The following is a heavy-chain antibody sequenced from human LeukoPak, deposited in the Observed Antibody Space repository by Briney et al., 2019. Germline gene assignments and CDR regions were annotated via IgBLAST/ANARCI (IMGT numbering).Heavy chain of an antibody. J-gene: IGHJ6*02. V-gene: IGHV1-3*01. Sequence: ASVKVSCKACGYTFTSYAMHWVRQAPGQGLEWMGWINAGNGNTKYSQKFQGRVTITRDTSASTAYMELSSLRSEDTAVYYCARDRDTTVVTPYYYSMDVWGQGTTVTVSS. D-gene: IGHD4-23*01. CDR3: ARDRDTTVVTPYYYSMDV. CDR2: INAGNGNT. CDR1: GYTFTSYA.